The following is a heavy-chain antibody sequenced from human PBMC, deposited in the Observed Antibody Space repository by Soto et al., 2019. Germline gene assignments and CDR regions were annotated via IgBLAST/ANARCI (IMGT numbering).Heavy chain of an antibody. J-gene: IGHJ4*02. V-gene: IGHV3-23*01. CDR2: ICDGGDTS. Sequence: GGSLRLSCAVSGLSFCRYAMCSVPQATRQGLEWVSVICDGGDTSYYADSVKGRFTIFRDNSKNTLHLEMNRLRGEDTAIYYCARGGGPQCLAILFFDSWGRGTLGTVSS. D-gene: IGHD6-19*01. CDR3: ARGGGPQCLAILFFDS. CDR1: GLSFCRYA.